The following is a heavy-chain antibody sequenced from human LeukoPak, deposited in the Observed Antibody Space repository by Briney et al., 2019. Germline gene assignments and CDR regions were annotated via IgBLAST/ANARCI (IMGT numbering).Heavy chain of an antibody. CDR3: ASAPFPCSGGSCDTDTPEIYWYFDL. CDR2: IGTAGDT. D-gene: IGHD2-15*01. CDR1: GFTFSSYD. V-gene: IGHV3-13*01. J-gene: IGHJ2*01. Sequence: PGGSLRLSCAASGFTFSSYDMHWVRQATGKGLEWVSAIGTAGDTYYPGSVKGRFTISRENAKNSLYLQMNSLRAEDTAVYYCASAPFPCSGGSCDTDTPEIYWYFDLWGRGTLVTVSS.